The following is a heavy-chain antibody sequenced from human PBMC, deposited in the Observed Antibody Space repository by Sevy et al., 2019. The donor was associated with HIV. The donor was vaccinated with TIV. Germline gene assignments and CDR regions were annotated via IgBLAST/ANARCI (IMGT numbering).Heavy chain of an antibody. V-gene: IGHV3-7*03. CDR3: ASMISTRYPVYFDY. CDR2: IKQDGSEK. J-gene: IGHJ4*02. D-gene: IGHD6-13*01. Sequence: GGCLRLSCAASGFTFRTYWMSCVRQAPGKGLEWVANIKQDGSEKLYVDSVKGRFTSSRDNAENSLYLQMNSLRDEDTAVYYCASMISTRYPVYFDYWGQGAWVRVSS. CDR1: GFTFRTYW.